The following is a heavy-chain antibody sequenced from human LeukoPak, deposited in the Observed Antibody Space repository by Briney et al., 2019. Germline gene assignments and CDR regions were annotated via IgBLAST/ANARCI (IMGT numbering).Heavy chain of an antibody. CDR2: IYYSGST. CDR3: ARQPHLRGYSGYDFYPNWFDP. V-gene: IGHV4-39*01. J-gene: IGHJ5*02. CDR1: GGSISGSSYY. D-gene: IGHD5-12*01. Sequence: SETLSLTCTVSGGSISGSSYYWGWIRQPPGKGLEWIGSIYYSGSTYYNPSLKSRVTISVDTSKNQFSLKLSSVTAADTAVYYCARQPHLRGYSGYDFYPNWFDPWGQGTLVIVSS.